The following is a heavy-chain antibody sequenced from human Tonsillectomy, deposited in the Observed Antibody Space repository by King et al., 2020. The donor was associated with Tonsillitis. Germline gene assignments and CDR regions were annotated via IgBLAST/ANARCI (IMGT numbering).Heavy chain of an antibody. D-gene: IGHD3-3*01. CDR3: AKGPVVDFWSGYYLYYFDY. CDR2: ISGSGGST. J-gene: IGHJ4*02. Sequence: VQLVESGGGLVQPGGSLRLSCAASGFTFSSYAMSWVRQAPGKGLEGVSAISGSGGSTYYADSLKGRFTISRDNSKNTLYLQMNSLRAEDTAVYYCAKGPVVDFWSGYYLYYFDYWGQGTLVTVSS. CDR1: GFTFSSYA. V-gene: IGHV3-23*04.